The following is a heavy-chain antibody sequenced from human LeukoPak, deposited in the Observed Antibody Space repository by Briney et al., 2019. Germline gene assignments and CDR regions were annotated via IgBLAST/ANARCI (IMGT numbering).Heavy chain of an antibody. V-gene: IGHV4-4*07. D-gene: IGHD6-13*01. CDR1: GGSISSYY. CDR3: ARDGSRTAAAGTADYMDV. J-gene: IGHJ6*03. CDR2: IYTSGST. Sequence: KPSETLSLTCTVSGGSISSYYWSWLRQPAGKGLEWIGRIYTSGSTNYNPSLKSRVTMSVDTSKNQFSLRLSSVTAADTAVYYCARDGSRTAAAGTADYMDVWGKGTTVTVSS.